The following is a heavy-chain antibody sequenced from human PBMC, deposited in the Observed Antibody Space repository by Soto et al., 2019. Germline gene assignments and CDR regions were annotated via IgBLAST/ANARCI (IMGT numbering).Heavy chain of an antibody. V-gene: IGHV5-51*01. D-gene: IGHD3-10*01. CDR1: GYSFTSYW. J-gene: IGHJ6*02. CDR3: ARHSLRGEGYYYYYGMDV. Sequence: GESLKISCKGSGYSFTSYWIGWVRQMPGKGLEWMGIIYPGDSDTRYSPSFQGQVTISADKSISTAYLQWSSLKASDTAMYYCARHSLRGEGYYYYYGMDVGGQGTTVTVSS. CDR2: IYPGDSDT.